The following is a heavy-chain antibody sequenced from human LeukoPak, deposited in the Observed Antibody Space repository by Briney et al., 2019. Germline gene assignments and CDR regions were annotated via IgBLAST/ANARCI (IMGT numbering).Heavy chain of an antibody. J-gene: IGHJ3*02. CDR1: GYTFTSYG. V-gene: IGHV1-18*01. Sequence: VASVKVSCKASGYTFTSYGISWVRQAPGQGLEWMEWISAYNGNTNYAQKLQGRVTMTTDTSTSTAHMELRSLRSDDTAVYYCARVILTFWSGLDAFDIWGQGTMVTVSS. D-gene: IGHD3-3*01. CDR2: ISAYNGNT. CDR3: ARVILTFWSGLDAFDI.